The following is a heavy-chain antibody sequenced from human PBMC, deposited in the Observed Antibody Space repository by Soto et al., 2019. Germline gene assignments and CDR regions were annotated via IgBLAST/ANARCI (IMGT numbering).Heavy chain of an antibody. CDR3: AHAGDYDLLSFDH. J-gene: IGHJ4*02. D-gene: IGHD4-17*01. V-gene: IGHV2-5*02. CDR1: GFSLTTTSMG. Sequence: QITLKESGPPLVRPAQTLTLTCAFSGFSLTTTSMGVAWIRQPPGKALEWLALIYWDDDQRYSPSPKDRLTISKDTSRSRVVLTISNMNPEDTGTYFCAHAGDYDLLSFDHWGPGTLVTVSS. CDR2: IYWDDDQ.